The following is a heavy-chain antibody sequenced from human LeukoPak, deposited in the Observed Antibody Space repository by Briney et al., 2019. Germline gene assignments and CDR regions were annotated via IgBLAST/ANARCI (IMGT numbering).Heavy chain of an antibody. D-gene: IGHD5-12*01. CDR3: ARDSDSGYGPFAS. V-gene: IGHV3-53*01. J-gene: IGHJ4*02. CDR1: GFTVSNNY. Sequence: GGPLRLSCAAPGFTVSNNYMSWVRQAPGKGLEWVSVIHSGGTTNYADSVQGRFTISRDNSKTTVYLHMNSLRAEDTAVYYCARDSDSGYGPFASWGQGTLVTVSS. CDR2: IHSGGTT.